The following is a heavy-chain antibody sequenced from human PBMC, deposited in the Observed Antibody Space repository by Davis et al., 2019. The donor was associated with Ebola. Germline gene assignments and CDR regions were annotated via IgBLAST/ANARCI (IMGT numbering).Heavy chain of an antibody. D-gene: IGHD3-10*01. V-gene: IGHV1-18*01. CDR1: GYTSTSYG. CDR2: ISGYNGNT. CDR3: ARDRGAGGSYMDDHFDP. Sequence: ASVKVSCKASGYTSTSYGISWVRQAPGQGLEWMGWISGYNGNTNYAPKFQGRVTMTTDTSASTAYMELRSLGSDDTAVYYCARDRGAGGSYMDDHFDPWGQGTLVTVSS. J-gene: IGHJ5*02.